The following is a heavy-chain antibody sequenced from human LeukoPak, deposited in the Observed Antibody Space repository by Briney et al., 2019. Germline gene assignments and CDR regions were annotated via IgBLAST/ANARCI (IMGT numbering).Heavy chain of an antibody. V-gene: IGHV4-59*01. D-gene: IGHD3-10*01. CDR1: GGSISSYY. CDR3: AREKGTGSGSYTPVAWFDP. Sequence: PSETLSLTCTVSGGSISSYYWSWIRQPPGKGLGWIGYIYYSGSTNYNPSLKSRVTISVDTSKNQFSLKLSSVTAADTAVYYCAREKGTGSGSYTPVAWFDPWGQGTLVTVSS. CDR2: IYYSGST. J-gene: IGHJ5*02.